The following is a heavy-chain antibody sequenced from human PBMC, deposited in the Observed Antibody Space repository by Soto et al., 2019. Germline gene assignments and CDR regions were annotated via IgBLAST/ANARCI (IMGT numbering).Heavy chain of an antibody. Sequence: GGSLRLSCVASGFNFNDSAMNWVRQVPGKGLEWVSGITWNSGHILYADSVKGRFTISRDNAKKSLYLELNSLRPEDTALYYCAKGRSSMIVVVMDYWGQGTPVTVSS. V-gene: IGHV3-9*01. CDR2: ITWNSGHI. D-gene: IGHD3-22*01. CDR1: GFNFNDSA. CDR3: AKGRSSMIVVVMDY. J-gene: IGHJ4*02.